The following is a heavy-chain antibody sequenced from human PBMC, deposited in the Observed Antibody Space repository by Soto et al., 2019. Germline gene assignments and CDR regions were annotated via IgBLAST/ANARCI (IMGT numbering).Heavy chain of an antibody. J-gene: IGHJ4*02. CDR3: AKDLQRYGSGSPYFDY. CDR2: ISGSGGST. D-gene: IGHD3-10*01. Sequence: GGSLRLSCAASGFTFSSYAMSWVRQAPGKGLEWVSAISGSGGSTYYADSVKGRFTISRDNSKNTLYLQMNSLRAEDTAVYYCAKDLQRYGSGSPYFDYWGQGTLVTVSS. CDR1: GFTFSSYA. V-gene: IGHV3-23*01.